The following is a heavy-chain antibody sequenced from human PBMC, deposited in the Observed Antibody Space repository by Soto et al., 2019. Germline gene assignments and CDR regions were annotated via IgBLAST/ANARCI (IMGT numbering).Heavy chain of an antibody. CDR2: IYSGGST. J-gene: IGHJ3*02. V-gene: IGHV3-66*04. CDR1: GFTVSSNY. CDR3: ARQTITYCSSTSCYLGAFDI. D-gene: IGHD2-2*01. Sequence: PGGSLRLSCAASGFTVSSNYMSWVRQAPGKGLEWVSVIYSGGSTYYADSVKGRFTISRDNSKNTLYLQMNSLRAEDTAVYCCARQTITYCSSTSCYLGAFDIWGQGTMVTVSS.